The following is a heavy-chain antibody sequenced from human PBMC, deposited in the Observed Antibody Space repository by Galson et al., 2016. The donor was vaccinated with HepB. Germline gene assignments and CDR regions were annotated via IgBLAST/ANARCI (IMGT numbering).Heavy chain of an antibody. Sequence: SLRLSCAASGFTFSNYDMHWVRQATGKGLEWVSVIATGGDTYYSGSVKGRFTISRENAKNSVYLEMNSLRAGDTAVYYCARAIGLIEAGEGGMDVWGQGTTVTVSS. J-gene: IGHJ6*02. CDR3: ARAIGLIEAGEGGMDV. D-gene: IGHD2-8*01. V-gene: IGHV3-13*01. CDR2: IATGGDT. CDR1: GFTFSNYD.